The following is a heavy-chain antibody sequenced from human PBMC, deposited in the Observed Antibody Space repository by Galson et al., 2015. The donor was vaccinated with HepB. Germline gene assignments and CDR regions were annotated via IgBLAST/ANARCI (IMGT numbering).Heavy chain of an antibody. V-gene: IGHV3-48*03. D-gene: IGHD1-26*01. CDR2: ISSSGSTI. Sequence: SLRLSCAASGFTFSSYEMNWVRQAPGKGLEWVSYISSSGSTIYYADSVKGRFTISRDNAKNSLYLQMNSLRAEDTAVYYCAREGTIVGATTGFDYWGQGTLVTVSS. CDR1: GFTFSSYE. CDR3: AREGTIVGATTGFDY. J-gene: IGHJ4*02.